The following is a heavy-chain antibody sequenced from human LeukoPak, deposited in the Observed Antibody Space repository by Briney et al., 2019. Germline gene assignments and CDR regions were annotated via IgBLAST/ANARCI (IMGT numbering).Heavy chain of an antibody. CDR2: FDPEDGET. V-gene: IGHV1-24*01. Sequence: ASEKVSCKASGGTFSSYAISWVRQAPGQGLEWMGGFDPEDGETIYAQKFQGRVTMTEDTSTDTAYMELSSLRSEDTAVYYCATAPNYYDSSGYYYFDYWGQGTLVTVSS. D-gene: IGHD3-22*01. J-gene: IGHJ4*02. CDR1: GGTFSSYA. CDR3: ATAPNYYDSSGYYYFDY.